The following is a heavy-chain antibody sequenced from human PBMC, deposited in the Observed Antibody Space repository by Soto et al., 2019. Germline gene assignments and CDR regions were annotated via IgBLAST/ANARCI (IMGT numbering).Heavy chain of an antibody. CDR2: ITPIFGTA. CDR1: GGTFSSYA. D-gene: IGHD3-22*01. Sequence: SVKVSCKASGGTFSSYAISWVRQAPGQGLEWMGGITPIFGTANYAQKFQGRVTITADESTSTAYMELSSLRSEDTAVYYCARVEYYYDSSGYLNYWGQGTLVTVSS. V-gene: IGHV1-69*13. CDR3: ARVEYYYDSSGYLNY. J-gene: IGHJ4*02.